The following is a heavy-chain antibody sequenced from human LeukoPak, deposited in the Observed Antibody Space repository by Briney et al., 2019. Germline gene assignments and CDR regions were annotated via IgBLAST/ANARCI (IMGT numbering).Heavy chain of an antibody. J-gene: IGHJ4*02. CDR2: IYYSGST. D-gene: IGHD3-3*01. CDR1: GGSISSHY. Sequence: PSETLSLTCTVSGGSISSHYWSWIRQPPGKGLEWIGYIYYSGSTNYNPSLKSRVTTSVDTSKNQFSLKLSSVTAADTAVYYCARAGGYDFWSGYSYYFDYWGQGTLVTVSS. CDR3: ARAGGYDFWSGYSYYFDY. V-gene: IGHV4-59*11.